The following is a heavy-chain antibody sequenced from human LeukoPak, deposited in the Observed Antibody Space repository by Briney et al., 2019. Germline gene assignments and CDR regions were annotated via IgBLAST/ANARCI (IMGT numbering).Heavy chain of an antibody. Sequence: PSETLSLTCAVYGGSFSGYYWRWLRQPPPKGLEWVGEMNLSESTNYNPSPKSPVTISVDTSKNQFSLKLSSVTAADTAVYYCASRYYYDSSGYYTILFDYFDYWGQGTLVTVSS. D-gene: IGHD3-22*01. CDR3: ASRYYYDSSGYYTILFDYFDY. J-gene: IGHJ4*02. CDR1: GGSFSGYY. CDR2: MNLSEST. V-gene: IGHV4-34*01.